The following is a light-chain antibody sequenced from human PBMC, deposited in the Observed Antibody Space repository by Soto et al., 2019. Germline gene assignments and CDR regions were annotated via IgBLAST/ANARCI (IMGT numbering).Light chain of an antibody. CDR3: HHYNNGPRAT. CDR1: PSLNRT. V-gene: IGKV3D-15*03. J-gene: IGKJ4*01. CDR2: RAS. Sequence: IVRTQSPATLSVSPGERATLSCSPSPSLNRTLAWYRQKPGPAPGLLMFRASGRATGFPTRVRGSGTGTEINITLSIRQSEDSAIYDYHHYNNGPRATFGGGTKVDI.